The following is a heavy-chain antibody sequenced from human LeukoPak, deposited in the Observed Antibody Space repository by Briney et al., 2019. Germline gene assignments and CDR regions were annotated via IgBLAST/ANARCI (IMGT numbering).Heavy chain of an antibody. Sequence: MTGGSLRLSCAASGFPFTKTWMNWVRQTPGKGLEWVGRLRSIADGGTADYAALVKGRVTISRDNSKSTLCLQMNSLRAEDTAVYYCAKQLGYCSDGSCYFPYWGQGTLVTVSS. J-gene: IGHJ4*02. CDR1: GFPFTKTW. V-gene: IGHV3-15*07. D-gene: IGHD2-15*01. CDR2: LRSIADGGTA. CDR3: AKQLGYCSDGSCYFPY.